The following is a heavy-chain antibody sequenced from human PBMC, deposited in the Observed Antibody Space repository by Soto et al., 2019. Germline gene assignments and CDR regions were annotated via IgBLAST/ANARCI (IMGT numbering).Heavy chain of an antibody. V-gene: IGHV5-51*01. D-gene: IGHD1-26*01. CDR2: IYPEDSDT. CDR3: ATHGALGHGRATTCKRQIDY. CDR1: GYRSTKNW. J-gene: IGHJ4*02. Sequence: RGESLKISCQGSGYRSTKNWIGWVRQVPGEGLEWMGIIYPEDSDTRYNPSFQGQVTISADKSISTAYLQWNSLKASDTAMYYCATHGALGHGRATTCKRQIDYWGQGHLVTVSS.